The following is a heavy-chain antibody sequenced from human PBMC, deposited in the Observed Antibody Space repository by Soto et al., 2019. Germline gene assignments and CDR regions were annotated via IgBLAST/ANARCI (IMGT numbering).Heavy chain of an antibody. J-gene: IGHJ4*02. Sequence: EVQLVESGGGLVQPGGSLRLSCAASGFTFSNYTMHWVRQAPGKGLEYVSTITSNGRSTFYANSVRARFTISRDNSKNTVYLQMGSLRPEDMAVYYCARDTVADTSTGPFDSWGQGTLVTVSS. CDR3: ARDTVADTSTGPFDS. D-gene: IGHD6-19*01. V-gene: IGHV3-64*01. CDR2: ITSNGRST. CDR1: GFTFSNYT.